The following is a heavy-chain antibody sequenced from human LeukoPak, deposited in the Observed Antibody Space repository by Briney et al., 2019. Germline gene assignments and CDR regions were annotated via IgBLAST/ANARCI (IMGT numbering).Heavy chain of an antibody. CDR2: ITNTGGGT. Sequence: GGSLRLSCAASGFTFSNYPMSWVRQTPGEGMEWVSAITNTGGGTYYADSVKGRFTISRDNSKNTLYLQMNSLRADDTAVYYCAKRGLNEFDYWGQGTLVTVSS. V-gene: IGHV3-23*01. D-gene: IGHD1-1*01. CDR3: AKRGLNEFDY. J-gene: IGHJ4*02. CDR1: GFTFSNYP.